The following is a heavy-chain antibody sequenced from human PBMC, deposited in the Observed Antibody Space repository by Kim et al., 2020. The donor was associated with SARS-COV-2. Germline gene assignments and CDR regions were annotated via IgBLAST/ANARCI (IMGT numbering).Heavy chain of an antibody. CDR2: ISGSGGST. Sequence: GGSLRLSCAASGFTFSSYAMSWVRQAPGKGLDWVSAISGSGGSTYYADSVKGRFTISRDNSKNTLYLQMNSLRAEDTAVYYCAKDDSLWFGTNRRDAFDIWGQGTMVTVSS. CDR1: GFTFSSYA. D-gene: IGHD3-10*01. V-gene: IGHV3-23*01. CDR3: AKDDSLWFGTNRRDAFDI. J-gene: IGHJ3*02.